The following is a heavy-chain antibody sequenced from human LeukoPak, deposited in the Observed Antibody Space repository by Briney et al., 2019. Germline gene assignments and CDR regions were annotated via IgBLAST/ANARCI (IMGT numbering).Heavy chain of an antibody. CDR2: IYSGGST. CDR3: ARGYGSGSYFLALDY. V-gene: IGHV3-53*01. J-gene: IGHJ4*02. CDR1: GFTVSSNY. D-gene: IGHD3-10*01. Sequence: GGSLRLSCAASGFTVSSNYMSWVRQAPGKGLVWVSVIYSGGSTYYADSVKGRFTISRDNSKNTLYLQMNSLRAEDTAVYYCARGYGSGSYFLALDYWGQGTLVTVSS.